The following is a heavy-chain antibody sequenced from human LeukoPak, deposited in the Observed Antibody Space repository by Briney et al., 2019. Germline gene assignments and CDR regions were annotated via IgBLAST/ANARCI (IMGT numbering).Heavy chain of an antibody. CDR1: GGSISSSNW. CDR2: IFHSGST. V-gene: IGHV4-4*02. CDR3: ARSGGYSSPQNY. D-gene: IGHD6-19*01. J-gene: IGHJ4*02. Sequence: PSETLSLTCAVSGGSISSSNWWSWVRQPPGKGLEWIGEIFHSGSTNYNSSLKSRVTISVDTSKNQFSLKLTSVTAADTAVYYCARSGGYSSPQNYWGQGTLVTVSS.